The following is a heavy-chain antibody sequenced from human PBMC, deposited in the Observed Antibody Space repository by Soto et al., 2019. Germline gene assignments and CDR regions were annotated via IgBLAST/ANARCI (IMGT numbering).Heavy chain of an antibody. J-gene: IGHJ4*02. V-gene: IGHV3-33*01. CDR2: IWHDGSNR. CDR1: GFSFSSYG. Sequence: QVQLVESGGGVVQPGRSLRLSCAASGFSFSSYGMHWVRQAPGKGLEWVAVIWHDGSNRYYAESVKGRFTISRDDSRNTLYLQMNSLRAEDTAVYYCARGPRMGRGSNITGYFDYWGQGTLVTVSS. D-gene: IGHD3-10*01. CDR3: ARGPRMGRGSNITGYFDY.